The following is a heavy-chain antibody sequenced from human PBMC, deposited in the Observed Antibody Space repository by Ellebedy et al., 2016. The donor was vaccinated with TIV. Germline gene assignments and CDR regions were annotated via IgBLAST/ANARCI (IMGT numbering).Heavy chain of an antibody. V-gene: IGHV1-69*04. J-gene: IGHJ6*02. CDR3: ATWAIVVVPAVPQIPYYYYYGMDV. Sequence: ASVKVSCKASGGTFSRFAFSWVRQAPGQGLEWMGRIIPILGITNYAQKFQGRVTITADKSTGTAAYMELSSLRSEDTAVYYCATWAIVVVPAVPQIPYYYYYGMDVWGQGTTVTVSS. CDR2: IIPILGIT. CDR1: GGTFSRFA. D-gene: IGHD2-2*01.